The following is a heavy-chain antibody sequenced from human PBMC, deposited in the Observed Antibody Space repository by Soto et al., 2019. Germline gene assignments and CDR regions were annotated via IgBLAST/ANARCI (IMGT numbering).Heavy chain of an antibody. D-gene: IGHD6-13*01. V-gene: IGHV4-31*03. J-gene: IGHJ4*02. CDR1: GGSISSGGYY. CDR3: ATLHYNSSWYGSDD. CDR2: IYYSGST. Sequence: PSETLSLTCTVSGGSISSGGYYWSWIRQHPGKGLEWIGYIYYSGSTYYNPSLKSRVTISVDTSKNQFSMKLSSVTAADTAVYYCATLHYNSSWYGSDDWGQGTLVTVSS.